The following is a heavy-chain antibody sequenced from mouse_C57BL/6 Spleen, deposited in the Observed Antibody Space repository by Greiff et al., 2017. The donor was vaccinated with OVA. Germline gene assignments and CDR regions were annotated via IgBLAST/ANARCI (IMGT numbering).Heavy chain of an antibody. Sequence: EVQVVESEGGLVQPGSSMKLSCTASGFTFSDYYMAWVRQVPEKGLEWVANINYDGSSTYYLDSLKSRFIISRDNAKNILYLQMSSLKSEDTDTYYCARFPYYYGSSYYAMDYWGQGTSVTVSS. V-gene: IGHV5-16*01. CDR2: INYDGSST. J-gene: IGHJ4*01. CDR1: GFTFSDYY. D-gene: IGHD1-1*01. CDR3: ARFPYYYGSSYYAMDY.